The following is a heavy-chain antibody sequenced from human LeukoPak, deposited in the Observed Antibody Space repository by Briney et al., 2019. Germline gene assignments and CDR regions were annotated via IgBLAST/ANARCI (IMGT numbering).Heavy chain of an antibody. Sequence: PSETLSLTCTVSGGSISNYYWTWIRQPPGKGLEWIGYMYNSGSTNYNPSLKSRVNISVGTSKNQFSLKLSSVTAADTAVYYCARALQYYYDSSGYYHRTFAYWGQGTLVTVSS. D-gene: IGHD3-22*01. J-gene: IGHJ4*02. CDR1: GGSISNYY. V-gene: IGHV4-59*08. CDR2: MYNSGST. CDR3: ARALQYYYDSSGYYHRTFAY.